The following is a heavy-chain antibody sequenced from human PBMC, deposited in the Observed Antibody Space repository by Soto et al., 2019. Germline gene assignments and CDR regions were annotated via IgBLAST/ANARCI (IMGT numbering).Heavy chain of an antibody. Sequence: QVQLRESGPGLVKPSEALYLTCTVSGGSVSSGSYYWSWIRQPPGQGLEWIGYIYYSGSTNYNPYLKSRVTISVDTSKNQFSLKLSSVTAADTAVYYCARVPVDTAMGLWYYYYGMDVWGQGTTVTVSS. J-gene: IGHJ6*02. D-gene: IGHD5-18*01. CDR1: GGSVSSGSYY. CDR2: IYYSGST. V-gene: IGHV4-61*01. CDR3: ARVPVDTAMGLWYYYYGMDV.